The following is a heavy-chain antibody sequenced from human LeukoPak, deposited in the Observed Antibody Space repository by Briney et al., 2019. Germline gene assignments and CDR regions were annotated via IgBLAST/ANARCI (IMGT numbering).Heavy chain of an antibody. CDR2: IYPGDSDT. D-gene: IGHD3-16*02. Sequence: GESLKISCKGSGYSFTSYWIGWVRQMPGKGLEWMGIIYPGDSDTRYSPSFQGQVTISADKSISTAYLQWSSLKASDTAMYYCASGRYDYVWGGYRPRYFDYWGQGTLVTVSS. CDR1: GYSFTSYW. CDR3: ASGRYDYVWGGYRPRYFDY. J-gene: IGHJ4*02. V-gene: IGHV5-51*01.